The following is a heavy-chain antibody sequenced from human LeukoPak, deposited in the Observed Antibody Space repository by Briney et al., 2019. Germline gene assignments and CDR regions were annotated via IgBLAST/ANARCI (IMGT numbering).Heavy chain of an antibody. CDR2: ISSSGSYI. V-gene: IGHV3-21*01. D-gene: IGHD3-10*02. CDR3: AELGITMIGGV. CDR1: GFTFSSYS. Sequence: AGGSLRLSCAASGFTFSSYSMNWVRQAPGKGLEWVSSISSSGSYIYYADSVKGRFTISRDNAKNSLYLQMNSLRAEDTAVYYCAELGITMIGGVWGKGTTVTISS. J-gene: IGHJ6*04.